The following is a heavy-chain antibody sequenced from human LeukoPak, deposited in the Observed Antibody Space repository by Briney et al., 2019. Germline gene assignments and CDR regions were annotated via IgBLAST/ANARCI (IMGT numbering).Heavy chain of an antibody. J-gene: IGHJ6*02. CDR2: IYVDGRT. CDR3: ARRSHCTGGSCPSV. CDR1: GDSIGSSHYY. D-gene: IGHD2-15*01. Sequence: SETLSLTCTISGDSIGSSHYYWVWIRQRPGRGLEWVGSIYVDGRTYYNEALKSRVTIFSDTTKVQLYLRLSSVTTTDTAIYCCARRSHCTGGSCPSVWGQGTTVTVSS. V-gene: IGHV4-39*01.